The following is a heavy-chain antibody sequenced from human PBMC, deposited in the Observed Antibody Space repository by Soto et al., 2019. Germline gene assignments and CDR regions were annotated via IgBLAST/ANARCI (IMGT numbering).Heavy chain of an antibody. CDR1: GGTFSTYA. V-gene: IGHV1-8*02. CDR3: ARMYRGGPVHNWFDP. CDR2: MNPNSGNT. D-gene: IGHD1-26*01. J-gene: IGHJ5*02. Sequence: ASVKVSCKTSGGTFSTYAIYWVRQAPGQGLEWMGWMNPNSGNTGYAQKFQGRVTMTRNTSISTAYMELSSLRSEDTAVYYCARMYRGGPVHNWFDPWGQGTLVTVSS.